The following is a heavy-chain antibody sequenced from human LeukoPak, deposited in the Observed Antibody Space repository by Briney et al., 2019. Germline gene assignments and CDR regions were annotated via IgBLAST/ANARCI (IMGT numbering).Heavy chain of an antibody. J-gene: IGHJ4*02. CDR3: TTGLAGN. V-gene: IGHV3-15*01. CDR2: IKSRADGGTA. D-gene: IGHD6-19*01. CDR1: GFTFSNAW. Sequence: GGSLRLSCAASGFTFSNAWMSWVRRAPVKGLEWVGRIKSRADGGTADCAAPVTGRFTISRDDSKNTLYLQMNSLKPEDTAVYYCTTGLAGNWGQGTLVTVSS.